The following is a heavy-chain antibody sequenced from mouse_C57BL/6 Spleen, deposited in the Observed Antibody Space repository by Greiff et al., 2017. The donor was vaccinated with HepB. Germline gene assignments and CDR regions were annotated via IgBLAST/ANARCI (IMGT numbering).Heavy chain of an antibody. D-gene: IGHD2-14*01. Sequence: QVQLQQSGPELVKPGASVKISCKASGYEFSSSWMNWVKQRPGKGLEWIGRIYPGDGDTNYNGKFKGKATLTADKSSSTAYMQLSSLTSEDSAVYFCAREVLDYAMDYWGQGTSVTVSS. CDR2: IYPGDGDT. J-gene: IGHJ4*01. V-gene: IGHV1-82*01. CDR3: AREVLDYAMDY. CDR1: GYEFSSSW.